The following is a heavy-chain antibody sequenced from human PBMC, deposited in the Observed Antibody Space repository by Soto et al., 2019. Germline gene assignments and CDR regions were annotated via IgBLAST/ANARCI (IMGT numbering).Heavy chain of an antibody. J-gene: IGHJ3*02. Sequence: QVQLQDSGPGLVKPSQTLSLTCTVSGGSISSGGYFWSWIRQHPGQGLEWIGYIYSSGSTYYNPSPNSRVSISVDTSKNQFSLRLTSVTAADTAVYYCARGERRSASYRGFDIWGRGTMVTVSS. CDR3: ARGERRSASYRGFDI. D-gene: IGHD3-10*01. CDR2: IYSSGST. CDR1: GGSISSGGYF. V-gene: IGHV4-31*03.